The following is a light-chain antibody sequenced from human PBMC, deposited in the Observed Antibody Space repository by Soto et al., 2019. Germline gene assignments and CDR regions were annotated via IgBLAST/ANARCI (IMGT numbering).Light chain of an antibody. CDR2: EVS. J-gene: IGLJ2*01. CDR3: SSYTSSRTLV. CDR1: SSDVGGYNY. Sequence: QSALTQPASVSGSPGQSITISCTGTSSDVGGYNYVSWYQQHPGKAPKLMIYEVSNRPSGVSNRFSGSKSGNTASLTISGLQAEDEADYYCSSYTSSRTLVFGGGPKVTVL. V-gene: IGLV2-14*01.